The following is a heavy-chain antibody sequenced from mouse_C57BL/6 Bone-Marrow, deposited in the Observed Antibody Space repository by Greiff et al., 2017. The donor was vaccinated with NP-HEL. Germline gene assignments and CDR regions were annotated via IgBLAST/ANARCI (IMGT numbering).Heavy chain of an antibody. CDR3: ARDRDLYAMDY. J-gene: IGHJ4*01. D-gene: IGHD3-1*01. V-gene: IGHV5-4*01. CDR1: GFTFSSYA. CDR2: ISDGGSYT. Sequence: DVKLVESGGGLVKPGGSLKLSCAASGFTFSSYAISWVRQTPEKRLEWVATISDGGSYTYYPDNVKGRFTISRDNAKNNLYLQMSHLKSEDTAMYYCARDRDLYAMDYWGQGTSVTVSS.